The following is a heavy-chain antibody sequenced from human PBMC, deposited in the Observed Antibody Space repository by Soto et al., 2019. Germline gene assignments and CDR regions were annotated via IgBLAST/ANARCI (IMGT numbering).Heavy chain of an antibody. J-gene: IGHJ4*02. V-gene: IGHV3-48*02. CDR2: IGYGSNPTM. CDR3: ARDHNWAFDY. CDR1: GFTFNDYS. Sequence: PGGSLRLSCAVSGFTFNDYSVNWVRQAPGKGLEWVSYIGYGSNPTMYYADSVKGRFTISRDTAKNSLFLQMDSLRDEDTAVYYCARDHNWAFDYWGQGTPVTVSS. D-gene: IGHD3-16*01.